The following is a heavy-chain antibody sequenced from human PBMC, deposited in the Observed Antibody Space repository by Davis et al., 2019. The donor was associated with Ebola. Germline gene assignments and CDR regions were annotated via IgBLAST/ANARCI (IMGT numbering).Heavy chain of an antibody. CDR2: IWYDGSNK. J-gene: IGHJ4*02. CDR1: GFTFSSYG. Sequence: GESLKISCAASGFTFSSYGMHWVRQAPGKGLEWVAVIWYDGSNKYYADSVKGRFTISRDNSKNTLYLQMNSLRAEDTAVYYCARGLAAGIAAAVGYWGQGTLVTVSS. D-gene: IGHD6-13*01. CDR3: ARGLAAGIAAAVGY. V-gene: IGHV3-33*01.